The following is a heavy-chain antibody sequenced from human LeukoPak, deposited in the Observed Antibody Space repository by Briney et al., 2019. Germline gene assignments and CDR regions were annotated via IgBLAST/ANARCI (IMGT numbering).Heavy chain of an antibody. CDR1: GFTFSTSW. J-gene: IGHJ5*02. D-gene: IGHD6-13*01. CDR3: ASSSISAAPFDP. V-gene: IGHV3-74*01. Sequence: PGGSLRLSCAASGFTFSTSWTHWVRQAPGKGLVWVSRINGDGSTTGYADSVKGRFTISRDNTKNTLYLHMNSLRAEDTAVYYCASSSISAAPFDPWGQGTLVTVSS. CDR2: INGDGSTT.